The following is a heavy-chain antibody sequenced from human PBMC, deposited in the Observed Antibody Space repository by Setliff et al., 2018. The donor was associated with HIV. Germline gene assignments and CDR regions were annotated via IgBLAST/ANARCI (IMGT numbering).Heavy chain of an antibody. CDR3: ATTHHYARSGYYG. D-gene: IGHD3-22*01. CDR2: IYSGGST. Sequence: PGGSLRLSCAASGFTVSSNYVSWVRQAPGKGLEWVSIIYSGGSTYYAESVKGRFTISRDNSKSTLYLQMNSLRPEDRAVYYCATTHHYARSGYYGWGQGTLVTVSS. J-gene: IGHJ4*02. CDR1: GFTVSSNY. V-gene: IGHV3-53*05.